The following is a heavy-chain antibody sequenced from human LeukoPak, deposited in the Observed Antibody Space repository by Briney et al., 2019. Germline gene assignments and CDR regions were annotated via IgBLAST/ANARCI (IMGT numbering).Heavy chain of an antibody. CDR1: GFTFSRYW. J-gene: IGHJ4*02. Sequence: PGGSLRLSCAPSGFTFSRYWMTWVRQAPGKGLQWVATIKEDGSGKYYVDSVRGRFTISRDNARSSLYLQMDSLRADDTAVYYCARESLSGGIDCWGQGTLVTVSS. CDR3: ARESLSGGIDC. D-gene: IGHD3-16*01. CDR2: IKEDGSGK. V-gene: IGHV3-7*04.